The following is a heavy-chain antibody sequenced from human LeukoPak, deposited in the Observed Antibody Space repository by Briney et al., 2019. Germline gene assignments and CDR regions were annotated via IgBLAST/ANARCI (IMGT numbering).Heavy chain of an antibody. CDR2: IRGSGGST. Sequence: GGSLRLSCAASGFTFSSFAMSWVRQAPGKGLEWVSAIRGSGGSTYYADSVKGRFTISRDNSKNTLYLQMNSLRAEDTAVYDCAKDLPPRGWPDGHGYWGQGTLVTVSS. V-gene: IGHV3-23*01. CDR3: AKDLPPRGWPDGHGY. J-gene: IGHJ4*02. D-gene: IGHD6-19*01. CDR1: GFTFSSFA.